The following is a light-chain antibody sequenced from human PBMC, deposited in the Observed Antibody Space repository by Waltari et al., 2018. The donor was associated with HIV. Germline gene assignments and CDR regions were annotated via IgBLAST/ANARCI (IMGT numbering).Light chain of an antibody. CDR2: GAN. J-gene: IGLJ1*01. CDR3: HSRDTNSDHYV. CDR1: SLRSFF. Sequence: SSELTQDPVVSVALGQTINITCQGDSLRSFFANWYQRRLGQAPVLVVYGANRRPSGIPDRFSASNSGNTSSLIISDSQAVDEADYYCHSRDTNSDHYVFGGGTRVIV. V-gene: IGLV3-19*01.